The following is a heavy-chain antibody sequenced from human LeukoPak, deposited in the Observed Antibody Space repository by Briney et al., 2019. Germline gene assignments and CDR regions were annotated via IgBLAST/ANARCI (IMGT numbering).Heavy chain of an antibody. CDR1: GGSFSSGSYY. CDR3: ARDAEWFGELQNWFDP. J-gene: IGHJ5*02. V-gene: IGHV4-61*02. Sequence: PSETLSLTCTVSGGSFSSGSYYWSWIRQPAGKGLEWIGRIYTSGSTNYNPSLKSRVTISVDTSKNQFSLKLSSVTAADTAVYHCARDAEWFGELQNWFDPWGQGTLVTVSS. D-gene: IGHD3-10*01. CDR2: IYTSGST.